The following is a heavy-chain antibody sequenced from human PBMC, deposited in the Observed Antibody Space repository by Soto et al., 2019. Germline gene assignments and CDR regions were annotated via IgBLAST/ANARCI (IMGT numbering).Heavy chain of an antibody. CDR2: ISGSGVTT. V-gene: IGHV3-23*01. CDR1: GFTFSSYA. CDR3: AKDQAFDP. J-gene: IGHJ5*02. Sequence: GGSLRLSCAASGFTFSSYAMSWVRQAPGKGPQWVSSISGSGVTTYYADSVKGRFTISRDNSKNTLYLQMNSLRAEDTAQYYCAKDQAFDPWGQGTLVTVSS.